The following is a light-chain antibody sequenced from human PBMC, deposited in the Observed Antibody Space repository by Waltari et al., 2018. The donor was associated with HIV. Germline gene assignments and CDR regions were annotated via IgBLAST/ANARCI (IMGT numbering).Light chain of an antibody. Sequence: QSVLTQPPSVSGTPGQNVTISCSGSRHNIGGTIVNGYQQLPGAAPKLLIYTNDQRPSGVPDRFSGSKSGTSASLAISGLQSADEADYYCAAWDDSLNGMFGGGTKLTVL. CDR3: AAWDDSLNGM. V-gene: IGLV1-44*01. CDR2: TND. CDR1: RHNIGGTI. J-gene: IGLJ3*02.